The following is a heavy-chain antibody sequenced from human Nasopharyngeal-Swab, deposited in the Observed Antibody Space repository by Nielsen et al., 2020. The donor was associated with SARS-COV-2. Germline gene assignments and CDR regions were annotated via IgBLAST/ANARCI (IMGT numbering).Heavy chain of an antibody. CDR3: ARGGPGLELFSRFDP. CDR2: FYYSGIT. V-gene: IGHV4-59*01. Sequence: IRQPPGKGLEWIGYFYYSGITNYNPSLKSRVTISVDTSKNQFSLKLSSVTAADTAVYYCARGGPGLELFSRFDPWGQGTLVTVSS. J-gene: IGHJ5*02. D-gene: IGHD1-7*01.